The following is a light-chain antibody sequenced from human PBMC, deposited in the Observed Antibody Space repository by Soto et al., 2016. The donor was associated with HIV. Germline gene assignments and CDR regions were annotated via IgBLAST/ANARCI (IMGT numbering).Light chain of an antibody. CDR3: QVWDIKDYI. V-gene: IGLV3-21*01. J-gene: IGLJ1*01. Sequence: SYVLTQPSSVSVAPGKTANITCGGDNIGTKSVHWYQQKPGQSPLLVIQENNRRPSGVPERFSGSNSWGTATLTITGTQAMDEGDYYCQVWDIKDYIFGPGTKVTVL. CDR1: NIGTKS. CDR2: ENN.